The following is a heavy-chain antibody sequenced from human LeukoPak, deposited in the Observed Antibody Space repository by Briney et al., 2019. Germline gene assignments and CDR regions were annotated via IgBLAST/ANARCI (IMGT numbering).Heavy chain of an antibody. V-gene: IGHV1-2*02. Sequence: ASVKVSCKASGYTFTGYYMHWVRQAPGQGLEWMGWINPNSGGTNYAQKFQGRDTMTRDASISTAYMELSRLRSDDTAVYYCARGDSYYYDSSGANWFDPWGQGTLVTVSS. D-gene: IGHD3-22*01. J-gene: IGHJ5*02. CDR1: GYTFTGYY. CDR3: ARGDSYYYDSSGANWFDP. CDR2: INPNSGGT.